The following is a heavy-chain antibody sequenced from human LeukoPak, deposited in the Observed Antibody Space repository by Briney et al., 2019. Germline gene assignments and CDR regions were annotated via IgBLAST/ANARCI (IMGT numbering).Heavy chain of an antibody. CDR3: AKDFYRLGQFEAFDN. Sequence: GGSLRLSCAASGFTFSSYGMHWVRQAPGKGLEWVSGISWNSGRIGYADSVKGRFTISRDNAKNSLYLQMNSLRVEDTALYYCAKDFYRLGQFEAFDNWGQGTMVTVSS. CDR1: GFTFSSYG. D-gene: IGHD3-16*01. CDR2: ISWNSGRI. J-gene: IGHJ3*02. V-gene: IGHV3-9*01.